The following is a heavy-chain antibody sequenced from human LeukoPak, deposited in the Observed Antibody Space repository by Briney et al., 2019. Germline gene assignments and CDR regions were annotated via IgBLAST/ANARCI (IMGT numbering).Heavy chain of an antibody. CDR1: GFTFSSYE. D-gene: IGHD3-10*02. J-gene: IGHJ6*04. Sequence: GGSLRLSCAASGFTFSSYEMNWVRQAPGKGLEWVSYIRRSGSTTYYADSVKGRFTISRDNAKNTLYLQMNHLRDDDPAVYYCPELGISTIGGVWGKGTTVTISS. CDR2: IRRSGSTT. V-gene: IGHV3-48*03. CDR3: PELGISTIGGV.